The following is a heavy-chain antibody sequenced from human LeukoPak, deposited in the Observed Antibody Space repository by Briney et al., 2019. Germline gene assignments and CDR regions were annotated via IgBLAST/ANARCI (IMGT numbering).Heavy chain of an antibody. CDR1: GFTFSSYS. V-gene: IGHV3-48*01. J-gene: IGHJ4*02. D-gene: IGHD6-19*01. CDR3: AKEMNSSGWYVVDY. Sequence: GGSLRLSCAASGFTFSSYSMNWVRQAPGKGLEWVSYISSSSSTIYYADSVKGRFTISRDNAKNSLYLQMNSLRVEDSAVYYCAKEMNSSGWYVVDYWGQGTLVTVSS. CDR2: ISSSSSTI.